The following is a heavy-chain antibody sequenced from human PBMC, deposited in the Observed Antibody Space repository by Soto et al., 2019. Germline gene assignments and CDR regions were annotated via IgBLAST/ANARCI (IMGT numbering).Heavy chain of an antibody. V-gene: IGHV3-21*01. J-gene: IGHJ5*02. CDR3: ARDESGGTPKGWFDP. CDR2: ISSSSSYI. Sequence: EVQLVESGGGLVKPGGSLRLSCAASGFTFSSYSMNWVRQAPGTGLEWVSSISSSSSYIYYADSVKGRFTISRDNAKNSLYLQMNSLRAEDTAVYYCARDESGGTPKGWFDPWGQGTLVTVSS. D-gene: IGHD2-15*01. CDR1: GFTFSSYS.